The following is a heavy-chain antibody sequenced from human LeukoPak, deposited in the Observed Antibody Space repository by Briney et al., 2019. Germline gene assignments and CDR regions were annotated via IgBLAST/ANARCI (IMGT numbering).Heavy chain of an antibody. CDR2: ISNSGSAI. CDR3: ARDLRGFPYYYYYMDV. J-gene: IGHJ6*03. V-gene: IGHV3-48*03. Sequence: GGSLRLSCAASGFTFSSYEMNWVRQAPGKGLEWLSYISNSGSAIYYADSVKGRFSISRDNAKNSLCLQMSSLRAEDTAVYYCARDLRGFPYYYYYMDVWGKGTTVTVSS. CDR1: GFTFSSYE.